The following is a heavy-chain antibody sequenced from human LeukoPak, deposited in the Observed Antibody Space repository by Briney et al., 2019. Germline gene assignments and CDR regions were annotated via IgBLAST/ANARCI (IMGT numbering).Heavy chain of an antibody. Sequence: ASVKVSCKASGYTFTSYDINWVRQATGQGLEWMGWMNPNSGNTGYAQKFQGRVTITRDTSISTAYMELSRLRSDDTAVYYCARDIAVAGHDAFDIWGQGTMVTASS. CDR1: GYTFTSYD. J-gene: IGHJ3*02. CDR3: ARDIAVAGHDAFDI. D-gene: IGHD6-19*01. V-gene: IGHV1-8*03. CDR2: MNPNSGNT.